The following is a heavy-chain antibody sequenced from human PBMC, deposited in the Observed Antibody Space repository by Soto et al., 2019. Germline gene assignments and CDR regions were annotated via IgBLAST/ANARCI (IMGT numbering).Heavy chain of an antibody. D-gene: IGHD3-16*01. CDR1: GGSISSYY. Sequence: SETLSLTCTVSGGSISSYYWSWIRQPPGKGLEWIGYIYYSGSTNYNPSLKSRVTISVDTSKNQFSLKLSSVTAADTAVYYCARDVGGFGGFDYWGQGTLVTVSS. CDR2: IYYSGST. CDR3: ARDVGGFGGFDY. V-gene: IGHV4-59*01. J-gene: IGHJ4*02.